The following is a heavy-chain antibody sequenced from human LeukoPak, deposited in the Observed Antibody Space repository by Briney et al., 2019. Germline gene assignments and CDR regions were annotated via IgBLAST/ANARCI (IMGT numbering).Heavy chain of an antibody. CDR2: IYYSGST. CDR1: GGSISSYY. V-gene: IGHV4-59*08. D-gene: IGHD5-18*01. J-gene: IGHJ4*02. CDR3: ARLRGYSYYSYYFDY. Sequence: SETLSLTCTVSGGSISSYYWSWIRQPPGKGLEWIGYIYYSGSTNYNPSLKSRVTISVDTSKNQFSLKLSSVTAADTAVYFCARLRGYSYYSYYFDYWGQGTLVTVSS.